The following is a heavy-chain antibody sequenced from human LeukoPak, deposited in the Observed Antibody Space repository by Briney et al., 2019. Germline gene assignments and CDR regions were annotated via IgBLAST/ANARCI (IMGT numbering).Heavy chain of an antibody. V-gene: IGHV3-21*01. CDR3: ARNRGDPSYFDY. D-gene: IGHD4-17*01. J-gene: IGHJ4*02. CDR2: ISTSSSYI. Sequence: GGSLRLSCTASGFTFNGYSMNWVRQAQGKGLEWVSSISTSSSYIYYADSVKGRFTISRNNPKNSLYLQMNSLRAEDTAVYYCARNRGDPSYFDYWGQGTLVTVSS. CDR1: GFTFNGYS.